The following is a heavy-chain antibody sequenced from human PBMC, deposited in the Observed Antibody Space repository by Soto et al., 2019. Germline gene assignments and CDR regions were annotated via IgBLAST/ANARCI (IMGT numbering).Heavy chain of an antibody. V-gene: IGHV1-3*01. J-gene: IGHJ5*02. CDR1: GYTFTSYA. CDR3: ARYYDFWSGYYRVNWFDP. Sequence: ASVKVSCKASGYTFTSYAMHWVRQARGQRLEWMGWINAGNGNTKYSQKFQGRVTITRDTSASTAYMELSSLRSEDTAVYYCARYYDFWSGYYRVNWFDPWGQGTLVTVSS. D-gene: IGHD3-3*01. CDR2: INAGNGNT.